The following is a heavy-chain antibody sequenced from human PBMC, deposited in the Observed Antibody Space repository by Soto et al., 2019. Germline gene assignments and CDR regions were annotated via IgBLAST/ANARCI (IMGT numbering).Heavy chain of an antibody. J-gene: IGHJ2*01. CDR1: EFNFGDYY. D-gene: IGHD1-26*01. CDR2: VSSSGGYT. CDR3: ARLRVGVNWYFDL. V-gene: IGHV3-11*06. Sequence: QMQLVESGGDLVKPGGSLRLSCAASEFNFGDYYMSWVRQAPGKGLEWVSFVSSSGGYTKYSDSVGGRFTVSRDNGKNSLHLQLNSLRVEDTAVYYCARLRVGVNWYFDLWGRGTLVTVSS.